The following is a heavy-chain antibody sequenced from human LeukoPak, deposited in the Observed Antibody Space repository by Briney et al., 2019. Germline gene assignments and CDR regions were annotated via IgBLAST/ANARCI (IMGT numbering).Heavy chain of an antibody. D-gene: IGHD2-2*03. CDR1: GFAFSSYA. Sequence: GRSLRLSCAASGFAFSSYAMHWVRQAPGKGREWVAVISYDGSNKYYADSGKGRFTISRDNSKNTLYLPMNRLRAEDTAVYYCAREIPVFLGIVVVPAAIARRGGMDVWGKGTTVTVSS. J-gene: IGHJ6*04. CDR3: AREIPVFLGIVVVPAAIARRGGMDV. CDR2: ISYDGSNK. V-gene: IGHV3-30*04.